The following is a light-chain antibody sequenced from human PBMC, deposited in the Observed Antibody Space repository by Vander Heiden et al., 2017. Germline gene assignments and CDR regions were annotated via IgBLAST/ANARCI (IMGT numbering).Light chain of an antibody. J-gene: IGLJ2*01. CDR3: SSYTSSSTRVV. V-gene: IGLV2-14*03. CDR2: DVS. Sequence: QSALTQPASVSGSPGQSITISCTGTSSDVGGYNYVSGYQQHSGKAPKLMIYDVSNRPSGVSNRFSGSKSGNTASLTISGLQAEDEADYYCSSYTSSSTRVVFGGGTKLTVL. CDR1: SSDVGGYNY.